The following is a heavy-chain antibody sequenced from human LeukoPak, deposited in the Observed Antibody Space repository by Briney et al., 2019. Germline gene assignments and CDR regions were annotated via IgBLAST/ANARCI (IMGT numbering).Heavy chain of an antibody. J-gene: IGHJ6*03. CDR1: GYTFTSYG. CDR2: ISAYNGNT. V-gene: IGHV1-18*01. CDR3: ARDPPGYNYYMDV. Sequence: GASVKVSCKASGYTFTSYGISWVRQAPGQGLEWMGWISAYNGNTNYAQKLQGRVTMTTDTSTSTAYMELRSLRAEDTAVYYCARDPPGYNYYMDVWGKGTTVTVSS.